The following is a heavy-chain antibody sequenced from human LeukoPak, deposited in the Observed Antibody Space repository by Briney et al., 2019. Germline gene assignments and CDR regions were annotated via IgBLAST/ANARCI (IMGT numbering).Heavy chain of an antibody. CDR3: ARHYSRYSSGWCSAFDI. J-gene: IGHJ3*02. CDR2: IYYSGST. D-gene: IGHD6-19*01. V-gene: IGHV4-59*08. Sequence: SETLSLTCTVSGGSISSYYWSWIRQPPGKGLEWIGYIYYSGSTNYNPSLKSRVTISVDTSKNQFSLKLSSVTAADTAVYYCARHYSRYSSGWCSAFDIWGQGTMVTVSS. CDR1: GGSISSYY.